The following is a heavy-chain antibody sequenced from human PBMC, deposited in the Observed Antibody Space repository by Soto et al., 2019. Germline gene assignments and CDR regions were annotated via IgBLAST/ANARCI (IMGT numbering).Heavy chain of an antibody. V-gene: IGHV3-23*01. Sequence: GGSLRLSCAASGFTFSSYAMSWVRQAPGKGLEWVSAISGSGGSTYYADSVKGRFTISRDNSKNTLYLQMNSLRAEDTAVYYCAKDSDYADYYYMDVWGKGTTVTVSS. J-gene: IGHJ6*03. CDR3: AKDSDYADYYYMDV. CDR1: GFTFSSYA. CDR2: ISGSGGST. D-gene: IGHD5-12*01.